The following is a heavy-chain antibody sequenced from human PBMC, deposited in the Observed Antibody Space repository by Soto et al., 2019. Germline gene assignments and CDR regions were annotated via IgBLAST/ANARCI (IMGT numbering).Heavy chain of an antibody. CDR1: GYTFTSYG. CDR2: ISAYNGNT. D-gene: IGHD6-13*01. V-gene: IGHV1-18*01. J-gene: IGHJ2*01. Sequence: QVQLVQSGAEVKKPGASVKVSCKASGYTFTSYGISWVRQAPGQGLEWMGWISAYNGNTNYAQKLQGRVTMTTDTSTRTDYMELGSRRSDDTAVYYCARMGSSWAPLQYFDLWGRGTMVTVSS. CDR3: ARMGSSWAPLQYFDL.